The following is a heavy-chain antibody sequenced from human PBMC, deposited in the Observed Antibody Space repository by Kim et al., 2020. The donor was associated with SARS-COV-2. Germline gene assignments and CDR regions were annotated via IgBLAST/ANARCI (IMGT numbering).Heavy chain of an antibody. J-gene: IGHJ4*02. D-gene: IGHD3-16*01. CDR3: TTRSMIMFGGRDF. CDR2: IRSKANSYAT. CDR1: GFTFSGSA. Sequence: GGSLRLSCAASGFTFSGSAMHWVRQASGKGLEWVGRIRSKANSYATAYAASVKGRFTISRDDSKNTAYLQMNSLKTGDPAVYYCTTRSMIMFGGRDFWGQGHLVTVSS. V-gene: IGHV3-73*01.